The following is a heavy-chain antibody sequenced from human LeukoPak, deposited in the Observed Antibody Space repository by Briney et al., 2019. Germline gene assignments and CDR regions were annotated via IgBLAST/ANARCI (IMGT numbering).Heavy chain of an antibody. CDR3: ARDPGIFGGDYFDY. CDR2: IYSGGST. V-gene: IGHV3-53*01. CDR1: GFTVSSNS. Sequence: GGSLRLSCAASGFTVSSNSMSWVRQAPGKGLEWVSVIYSGGSTYYADSVKGRFTISRDNSKNTLYLQMNSLRAEDTAVYYCARDPGIFGGDYFDYWGQGTLVTVSS. D-gene: IGHD3-3*01. J-gene: IGHJ4*02.